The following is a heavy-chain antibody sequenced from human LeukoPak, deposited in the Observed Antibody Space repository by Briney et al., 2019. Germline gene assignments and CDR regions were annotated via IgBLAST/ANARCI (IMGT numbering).Heavy chain of an antibody. Sequence: ASVKVSCKASGYTFTSYGISWVRQAPGQGLEWMGWISAYNGNTNYAQKLQGRVTMTTDTSTSTAYMKLRSLRSDDTAVYYCARAGEDYYGSGSYYRDYYYYYYMDVWGKGTTVTISS. CDR3: ARAGEDYYGSGSYYRDYYYYYYMDV. J-gene: IGHJ6*03. V-gene: IGHV1-18*01. CDR1: GYTFTSYG. D-gene: IGHD3-10*01. CDR2: ISAYNGNT.